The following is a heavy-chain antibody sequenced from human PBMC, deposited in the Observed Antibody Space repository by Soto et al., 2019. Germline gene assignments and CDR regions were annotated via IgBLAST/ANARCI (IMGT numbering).Heavy chain of an antibody. J-gene: IGHJ5*02. V-gene: IGHV1-46*01. CDR3: ARETRGYSYGYWWFDP. CDR2: INPSGGST. Sequence: AASVKVSCKASGYTFTSYYMHWVRQAPGQGLEWMGIINPSGGSTSYAQKFQGRVTMTRDTSTSTVYMELSSLRSEDTAVYYCARETRGYSYGYWWFDPWGQGTLVTVSS. CDR1: GYTFTSYY. D-gene: IGHD5-18*01.